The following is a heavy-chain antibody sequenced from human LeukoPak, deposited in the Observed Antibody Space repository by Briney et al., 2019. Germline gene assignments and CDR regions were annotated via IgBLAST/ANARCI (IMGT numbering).Heavy chain of an antibody. Sequence: ASVKVSCTASGYSFTKYGLNWVRQAPGQGLQWMGWISCYNGHTHYAQNFQGRVTMTTDTSTNTAYMELRGLRSDDTAIYYCARREGRSASPFFFDSWGQGTLVTVSS. D-gene: IGHD6-6*01. V-gene: IGHV1-18*01. CDR1: GYSFTKYG. J-gene: IGHJ4*02. CDR3: ARREGRSASPFFFDS. CDR2: ISCYNGHT.